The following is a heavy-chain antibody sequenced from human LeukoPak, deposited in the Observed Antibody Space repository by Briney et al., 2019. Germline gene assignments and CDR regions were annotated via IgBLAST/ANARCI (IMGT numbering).Heavy chain of an antibody. J-gene: IGHJ4*02. CDR3: ARQPYSSSWYYFDY. D-gene: IGHD6-13*01. Sequence: PSETLSLTCTVSGGSISSYYWSWIRQPPGKGLEWIGYIYYSGSTNYNPSLKSRVTISVDTSKNQFSLKLSSVTAADTAVYYCARQPYSSSWYYFDYWGQGTLVTVSS. CDR2: IYYSGST. V-gene: IGHV4-59*08. CDR1: GGSISSYY.